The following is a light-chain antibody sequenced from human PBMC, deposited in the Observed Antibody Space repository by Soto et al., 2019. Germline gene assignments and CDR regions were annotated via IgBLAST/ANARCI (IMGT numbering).Light chain of an antibody. CDR3: QQYDNWPPYT. CDR1: QSVSSY. CDR2: DAS. Sequence: EIVLTQSPATLSLSPGERATLSCRASQSVSSYLAWYQQKPGQAPRLLIYDASNRATGIPARFSGSGSGTDFTLTISSLEPEDFAVYYCQQYDNWPPYTFGPGTQLEI. V-gene: IGKV3-11*01. J-gene: IGKJ2*01.